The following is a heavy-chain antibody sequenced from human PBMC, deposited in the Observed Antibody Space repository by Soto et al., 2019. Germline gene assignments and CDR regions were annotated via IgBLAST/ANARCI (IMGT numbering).Heavy chain of an antibody. CDR3: ARVGEYRTRPYYFDY. D-gene: IGHD3-16*01. J-gene: IGHJ4*02. V-gene: IGHV1-18*01. Sequence: ASVKISCKAAGYTCTSYGISWGRQAPGQEREWMGWISAYNGNTNYAQKLQGRVTMTTDTSPSTAYMELRSLRSDDTAVYYFARVGEYRTRPYYFDYWGQGTPVTVSS. CDR1: GYTCTSYG. CDR2: ISAYNGNT.